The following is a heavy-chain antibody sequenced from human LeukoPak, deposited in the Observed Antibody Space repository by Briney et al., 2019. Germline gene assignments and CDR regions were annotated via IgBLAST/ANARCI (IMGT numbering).Heavy chain of an antibody. J-gene: IGHJ4*02. Sequence: PSETLSLTCTVSGGSISSYYWSWIRQPPGKGLEWIGEINHSGSTNYNPSLKSRVTISVDTSKNQFSLKLSSVTAADTAVYYCARGPYYYGSGRPFDYWGQGTLVTVSS. V-gene: IGHV4-34*01. D-gene: IGHD3-10*01. CDR1: GGSISSYY. CDR2: INHSGST. CDR3: ARGPYYYGSGRPFDY.